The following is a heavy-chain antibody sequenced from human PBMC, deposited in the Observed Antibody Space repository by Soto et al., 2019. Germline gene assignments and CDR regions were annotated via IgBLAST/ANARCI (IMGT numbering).Heavy chain of an antibody. Sequence: QITLKESGPTLVKPTQTLTLTCTFSGFSLNSRGVGVGWIRQPPGKALEGLALIYWNYEMHYIPSLKSRLTTTEDASKHQVVLTVTNMDPVDTATYYLAHSGFAKYSSHPADFDYWGQGILVTVSS. CDR1: GFSLNSRGVG. V-gene: IGHV2-5*01. J-gene: IGHJ4*02. D-gene: IGHD6-6*01. CDR2: IYWNYEM. CDR3: AHSGFAKYSSHPADFDY.